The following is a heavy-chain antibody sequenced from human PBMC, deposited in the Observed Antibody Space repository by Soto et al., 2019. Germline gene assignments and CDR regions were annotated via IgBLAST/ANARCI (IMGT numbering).Heavy chain of an antibody. V-gene: IGHV1-69*17. Sequence: QVQLVQSGAEVKRPGSSVKVSCESSGDTFNSYLISWVRQAPGQGLEWMGGIIPIIRVTHYAQRFQGRVTISALSSTDTAYMALTNLGFEDAALYSCARESLGAKGADHWGQGTLVTVSS. J-gene: IGHJ4*02. D-gene: IGHD7-27*01. CDR3: ARESLGAKGADH. CDR1: GDTFNSYL. CDR2: IIPIIRVT.